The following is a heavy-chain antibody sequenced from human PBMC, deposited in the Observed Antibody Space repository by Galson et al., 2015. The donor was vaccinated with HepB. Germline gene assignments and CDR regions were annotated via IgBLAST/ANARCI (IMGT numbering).Heavy chain of an antibody. V-gene: IGHV3-11*05. CDR3: ARVKMDYFGSGSYPRSFYYNYGMDV. CDR1: GFSFSDYN. D-gene: IGHD3-10*01. CDR2: IRSRSRHT. Sequence: SLRLSCAAAGFSFSDYNMTWVRQAPGMGLGCVSYIRSRSRHTEYADSGNGRFTISRDNAKSSLYLQMNSLRAEDTAVYYCARVKMDYFGSGSYPRSFYYNYGMDVWGLGTTVTVSS. J-gene: IGHJ6*02.